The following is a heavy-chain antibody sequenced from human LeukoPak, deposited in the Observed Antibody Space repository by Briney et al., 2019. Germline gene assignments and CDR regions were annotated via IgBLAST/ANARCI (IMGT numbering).Heavy chain of an antibody. CDR3: ARTSHSNYGYYYYYMDV. Sequence: SETLSLTCTVSGGSISSHYWSWIRQPPGKGLEWIGYIYYSGSTNYNPSLKSRVAISVDTSKNQFSLKLSSVTAADTAVYYCARTSHSNYGYYYYYMDVWGKGTTVTVSS. CDR1: GGSISSHY. D-gene: IGHD4-11*01. J-gene: IGHJ6*03. V-gene: IGHV4-59*11. CDR2: IYYSGST.